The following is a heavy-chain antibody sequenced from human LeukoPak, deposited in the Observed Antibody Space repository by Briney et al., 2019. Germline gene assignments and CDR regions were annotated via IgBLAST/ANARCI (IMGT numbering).Heavy chain of an antibody. V-gene: IGHV1-69*04. CDR1: GGTFSSYA. CDR3: AKEALTIFGVVSY. J-gene: IGHJ4*02. D-gene: IGHD3-3*01. CDR2: IIPILGIA. Sequence: GASVKLSCKASGGTFSSYAISWVRQAPGQGLEWMGRIIPILGIANYAQKFQGRVTITADKSTSTAYMELSSLRAEDTAVYYCAKEALTIFGVVSYWGQGTLVTVSS.